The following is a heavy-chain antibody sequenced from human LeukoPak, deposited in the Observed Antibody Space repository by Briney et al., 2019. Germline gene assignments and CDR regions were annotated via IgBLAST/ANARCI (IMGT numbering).Heavy chain of an antibody. V-gene: IGHV3-43D*03. D-gene: IGHD3-22*01. CDR1: GFTFDDYA. CDR2: ISWDGGST. Sequence: GGSLGLSCAASGFTFDDYAMHWVRQAPGKGLEWVSLISWDGGSTYYADSVKGRFTISRDNSKNSLYLQMNSLRAEDTALYYCAKDLHYYDTSYYFDYWGQGTLVTVSS. CDR3: AKDLHYYDTSYYFDY. J-gene: IGHJ4*02.